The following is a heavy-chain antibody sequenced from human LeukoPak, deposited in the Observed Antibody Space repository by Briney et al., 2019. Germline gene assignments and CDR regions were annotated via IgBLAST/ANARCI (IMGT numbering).Heavy chain of an antibody. CDR2: TYYNGST. CDR3: ARGGRDVAGAADH. D-gene: IGHD1-26*01. V-gene: IGHV4-59*02. Sequence: SETLSLTCTVSGGSVSRDFWSWIRQPPGKGLEWIGYTYYNGSTYYNPSLNSRVTMSVDTSKNHFSLTLTSVTAADTAVYFCARGGRDVAGAADHWGQGTLVTVSS. CDR1: GGSVSRDF. J-gene: IGHJ5*02.